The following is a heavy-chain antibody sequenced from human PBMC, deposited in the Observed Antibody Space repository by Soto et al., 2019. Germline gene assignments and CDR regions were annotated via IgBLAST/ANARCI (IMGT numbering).Heavy chain of an antibody. D-gene: IGHD2-15*01. CDR3: ARAVAAHPPYHYYHGMDV. J-gene: IGHJ6*02. V-gene: IGHV3-13*01. CDR2: IGTAGDT. Sequence: PGGSLRLSCAASGFTFSSYDMHWVRQATGKGLEWVSAIGTAGDTYYPGSVKGRFTISRENAKNSLYLQMNSLRAGDTAVYYCARAVAAHPPYHYYHGMDVWGQGT. CDR1: GFTFSSYD.